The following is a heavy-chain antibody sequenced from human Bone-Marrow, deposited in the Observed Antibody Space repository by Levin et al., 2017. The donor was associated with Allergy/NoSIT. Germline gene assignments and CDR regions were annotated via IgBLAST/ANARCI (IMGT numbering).Heavy chain of an antibody. CDR2: MNPNSGNT. V-gene: IGHV1-8*01. CDR1: GYTFTSYD. J-gene: IGHJ6*02. CDR3: ARGRRCSGGSCYCSYYYYGMDV. D-gene: IGHD2-15*01. Sequence: ASVKVSCKASGYTFTSYDINWVRQATGQGLEWMGWMNPNSGNTGYAQKFQGRVTMTRNTSISTAYMELSSLRSEDTAVYYCARGRRCSGGSCYCSYYYYGMDVWGQGTTVTVSS.